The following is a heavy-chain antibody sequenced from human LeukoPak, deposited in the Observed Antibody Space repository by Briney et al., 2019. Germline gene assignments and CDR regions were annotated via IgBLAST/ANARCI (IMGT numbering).Heavy chain of an antibody. CDR1: GYTFTSYA. J-gene: IGHJ6*03. Sequence: ASVKVSCKASGYTFTSYAMNWVRQAPGQGLEWMGWINTNTGNPTYAQGFTGRFVFSLDTSVSTAYLQISSLKAEDTAVYYCAKKSVAATPRDIVYQYYSMDVWGKGTTVTVSS. V-gene: IGHV7-4-1*02. CDR3: AKKSVAATPRDIVYQYYSMDV. CDR2: INTNTGNP. D-gene: IGHD2-15*01.